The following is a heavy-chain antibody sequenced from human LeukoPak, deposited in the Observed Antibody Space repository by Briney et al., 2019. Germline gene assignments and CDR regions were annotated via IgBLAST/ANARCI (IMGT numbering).Heavy chain of an antibody. J-gene: IGHJ4*02. V-gene: IGHV3-11*06. CDR2: ISSSSSYT. D-gene: IGHD3-10*01. Sequence: GGSLRLSCAASGFTFSDYYMSWIRQAPGKGLEWVSYISSSSSYTNYADSVKGRFTISRDNAKNSLCLQMNSLRAEDTAVYYCARAKGLLWFGIYYFDYWGQGTLVTVSS. CDR3: ARAKGLLWFGIYYFDY. CDR1: GFTFSDYY.